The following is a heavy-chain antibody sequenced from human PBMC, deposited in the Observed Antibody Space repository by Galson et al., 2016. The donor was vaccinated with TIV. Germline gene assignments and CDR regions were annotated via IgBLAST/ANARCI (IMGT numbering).Heavy chain of an antibody. D-gene: IGHD5-18*01. V-gene: IGHV1-69*13. J-gene: IGHJ6*02. CDR2: IIPLFGSA. Sequence: SVKVSCKASGGSFSSYDFNWVRQAPGQGLEWMGNIIPLFGSANYAQKFQGRVTITADESTSTAYMELSRLGSEDTAIYYCATDLKTAMDTYYYYYGVDVWGQGTTVTVSS. CDR3: ATDLKTAMDTYYYYYGVDV. CDR1: GGSFSSYD.